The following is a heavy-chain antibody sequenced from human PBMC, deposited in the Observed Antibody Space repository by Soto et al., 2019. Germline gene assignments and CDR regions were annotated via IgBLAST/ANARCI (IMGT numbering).Heavy chain of an antibody. Sequence: QVQLVQSGAEVKKPGASVKVSCKASGYTFTSYGISWVRQAPGQGLEWMGWISAYNGNTNYAQKLQGRVTMTKDTSTSTAYMELRSLRSDDTAVYYCARAGRRAYYYDSSGYYYEPEGDYGGQGTLVTVSS. CDR1: GYTFTSYG. D-gene: IGHD3-22*01. CDR3: ARAGRRAYYYDSSGYYYEPEGDY. CDR2: ISAYNGNT. J-gene: IGHJ4*02. V-gene: IGHV1-18*01.